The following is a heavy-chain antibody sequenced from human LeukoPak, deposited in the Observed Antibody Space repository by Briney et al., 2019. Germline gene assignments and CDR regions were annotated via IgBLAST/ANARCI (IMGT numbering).Heavy chain of an antibody. CDR1: GYTLTQLT. J-gene: IGHJ5*02. Sequence: GASVKVSCKVSGYTLTQLTMHWVRQAPGKGLEWMGGFDPEDGETKYAQKFQGRVTMTEDTSTDTAYMELSSLRSEDTAVYYCARVRSGTAMVKNWFDPWGQGTLVTVSS. CDR3: ARVRSGTAMVKNWFDP. D-gene: IGHD5-18*01. CDR2: FDPEDGET. V-gene: IGHV1-24*01.